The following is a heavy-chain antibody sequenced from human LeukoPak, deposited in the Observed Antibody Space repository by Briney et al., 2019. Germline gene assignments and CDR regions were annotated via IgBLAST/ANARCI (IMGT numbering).Heavy chain of an antibody. CDR3: ARGDVFGELLFYY. V-gene: IGHV1-8*01. CDR1: GYTFTSYD. D-gene: IGHD3-10*01. Sequence: ASVKVSCKASGYTFTSYDINWVRQATGQGLEWMGWMNPNSGNTNYAQKLQGRVTMTTDTSTSTAYMELRSLRSDDTAVYYCARGDVFGELLFYYWGQGTLVTVSS. CDR2: MNPNSGNT. J-gene: IGHJ4*02.